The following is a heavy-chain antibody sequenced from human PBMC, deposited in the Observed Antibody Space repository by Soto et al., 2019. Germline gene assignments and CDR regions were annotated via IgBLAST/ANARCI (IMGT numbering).Heavy chain of an antibody. J-gene: IGHJ4*02. CDR1: GFTFANYW. V-gene: IGHV3-7*05. CDR3: ARAGAPYIWGTYVGY. CDR2: IHQDGTEK. Sequence: EVQLVESGGGLVQPGGSLRLSCSTSGFTFANYWMNWVRQAPGKGLQWVANIHQDGTEKNYLDSVKGHVIISRNNTKNATHEDIERLSGAETTVYYCARAGAPYIWGTYVGYWGQGTLVTVSS. D-gene: IGHD3-16*01.